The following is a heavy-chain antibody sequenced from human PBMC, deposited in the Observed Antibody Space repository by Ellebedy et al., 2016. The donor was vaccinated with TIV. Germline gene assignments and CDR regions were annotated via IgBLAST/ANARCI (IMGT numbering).Heavy chain of an antibody. CDR1: GFGFNAYV. D-gene: IGHD5-24*01. CDR2: ISVGGGTT. J-gene: IGHJ4*02. V-gene: IGHV3-23*01. CDR3: AKESYGLGYNDH. Sequence: GESLKISXAASGFGFNAYVMHWVRQAPGKGLEWVSSISVGGGTTYYADSVQGRFTISRDNSKNTLYLQMNSLRAEDTAVYYCAKESYGLGYNDHWGQGTLVTVSS.